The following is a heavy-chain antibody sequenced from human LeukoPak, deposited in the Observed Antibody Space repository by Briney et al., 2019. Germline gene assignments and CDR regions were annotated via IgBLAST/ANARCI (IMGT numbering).Heavy chain of an antibody. CDR1: GYTFTGYY. D-gene: IGHD6-6*01. CDR2: IIPIFGTA. V-gene: IGHV1-69*13. J-gene: IGHJ4*02. CDR3: ARAVSSSSEFWYYFDY. Sequence: ASVKVSCKASGYTFTGYYMHWVRQAPGQGLEWMGGIIPIFGTANYAQKFQGRVTITADESTRTAYMELSSLRSEDTAVYYCARAVSSSSEFWYYFDYWGQGTLVTVSS.